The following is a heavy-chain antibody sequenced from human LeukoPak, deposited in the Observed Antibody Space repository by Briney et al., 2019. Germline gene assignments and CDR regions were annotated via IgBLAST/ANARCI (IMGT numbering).Heavy chain of an antibody. J-gene: IGHJ6*04. CDR2: IYYSGST. CDR3: AELGITMIGGV. V-gene: IGHV4-39*01. Sequence: SETLSLTCTVSGGSIRSSSYYWDWIRQPPGKGLEWIGSIYYSGSTYYNSSLKSRVSISVDTSKNQFSLKVSSVTAADTAVYYCAELGITMIGGVWGKGTTVTISS. CDR1: GGSIRSSSYY. D-gene: IGHD3-10*02.